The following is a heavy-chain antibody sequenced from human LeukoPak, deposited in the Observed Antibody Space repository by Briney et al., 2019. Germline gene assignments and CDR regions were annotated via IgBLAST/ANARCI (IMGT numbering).Heavy chain of an antibody. CDR2: IYYSGTT. CDR1: GGSISSSNDY. Sequence: PSETLSLTCTVSGGSISSSNDYWGWIRQPPGRGLEWIGNIYYSGTTYYSPSLKSRVAISVDTSKNQFSLKLRSVTAADTAVYYCARLHRPAAQYSEDWGQGTLVTVSS. CDR3: ARLHRPAAQYSED. V-gene: IGHV4-39*01. J-gene: IGHJ4*02. D-gene: IGHD1-26*01.